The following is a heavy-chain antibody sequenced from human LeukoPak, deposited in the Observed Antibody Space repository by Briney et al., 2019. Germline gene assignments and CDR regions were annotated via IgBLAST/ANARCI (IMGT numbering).Heavy chain of an antibody. V-gene: IGHV1-2*02. CDR1: GYTFTGYY. D-gene: IGHD5-24*01. J-gene: IGHJ4*02. Sequence: ASVKVSCKASGYTFTGYYMHWVRQAPGQGLEWMGWIKPHSGGTNYAQKFQGRVTMTRDTSISTAYMELSRLRSDDTAVYYCARDRAVATIGGVDYWGQGTLVTVSS. CDR3: ARDRAVATIGGVDY. CDR2: IKPHSGGT.